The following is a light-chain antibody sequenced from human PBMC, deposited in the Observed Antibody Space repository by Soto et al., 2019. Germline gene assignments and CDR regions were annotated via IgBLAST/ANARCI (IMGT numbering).Light chain of an antibody. CDR2: GAA. J-gene: IGKJ4*01. CDR3: QQYGSSPKLT. CDR1: QSVSSSY. Sequence: EIEMTQSPGTLSLSPGERSTLSCRASQSVSSSYLAWYQQKPGQAPRLLIYGAASRATGIPDRFSGSGSGTDFTLTIRRLEPEDFAVYYCQQYGSSPKLTFGGGTKGDIK. V-gene: IGKV3-20*01.